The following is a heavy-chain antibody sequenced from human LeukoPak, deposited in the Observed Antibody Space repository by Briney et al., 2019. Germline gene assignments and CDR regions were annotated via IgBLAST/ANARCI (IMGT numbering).Heavy chain of an antibody. CDR1: GGSISSSSYY. Sequence: SETLSLTRTVSGGSISSSSYYWGWIRQPPGKGLEWIGTISDSGNTYYNLSLRSRVTISEDTSKNQFSLKVTSVTAADTAFYYCARQGDGGRAYDHWGQGTLVTVSS. CDR3: ARQGDGGRAYDH. D-gene: IGHD4-23*01. CDR2: ISDSGNT. V-gene: IGHV4-39*01. J-gene: IGHJ4*02.